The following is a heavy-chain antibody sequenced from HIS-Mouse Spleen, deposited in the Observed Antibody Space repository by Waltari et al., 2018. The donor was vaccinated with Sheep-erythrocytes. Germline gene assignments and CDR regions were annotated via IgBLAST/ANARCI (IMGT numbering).Heavy chain of an antibody. V-gene: IGHV3-21*01. CDR2: IGSSSSYI. J-gene: IGHJ4*02. CDR3: ARVASGATFDY. D-gene: IGHD1-26*01. Sequence: EVQLVESGGGLVKPGGSLRLSCAASGFTFSSYSMNWVRQAPGKGLEWVSSIGSSSSYIYYADSVKGRFTISRDNAKNSLYLQMNSLRAEDTAVYYCARVASGATFDYWGQGTLVTVSS. CDR1: GFTFSSYS.